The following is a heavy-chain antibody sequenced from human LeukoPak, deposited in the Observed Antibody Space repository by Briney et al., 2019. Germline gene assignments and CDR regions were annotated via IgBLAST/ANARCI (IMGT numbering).Heavy chain of an antibody. V-gene: IGHV1-2*02. CDR1: GYTFTGYY. CDR3: ARRIAEAGFDI. CDR2: INPNSGGT. D-gene: IGHD6-19*01. Sequence: ASVKVSCKASGYTFTGYYMHWVRQAPGQGLGWMGWINPNSGGTNYAQKFQGRVTMTRDTSVSTAYMELSRLRSDDTAVYYCARRIAEAGFDIWGQGTMVTVSS. J-gene: IGHJ3*02.